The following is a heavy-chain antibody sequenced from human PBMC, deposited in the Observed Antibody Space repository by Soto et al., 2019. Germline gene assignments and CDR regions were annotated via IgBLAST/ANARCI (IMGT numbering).Heavy chain of an antibody. D-gene: IGHD6-19*01. CDR1: GFTFDDYA. CDR3: AKDTHKGGWRYFDF. CDR2: ISWNSGSI. V-gene: IGHV3-9*01. J-gene: IGHJ2*01. Sequence: SLRLSCAASGFTFDDYAMHWVRQAPGKGLEWVSGISWNSGSIGYADSVKGRFTISRDNAKNSLYLQMNSLRAEDTALYFCAKDTHKGGWRYFDFWGRGTLVTVSS.